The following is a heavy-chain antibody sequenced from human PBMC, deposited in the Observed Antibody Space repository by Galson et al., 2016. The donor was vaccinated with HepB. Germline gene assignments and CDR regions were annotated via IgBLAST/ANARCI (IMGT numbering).Heavy chain of an antibody. CDR3: AASLGGSGSFPRRDDP. CDR1: EFTFGSYA. CDR2: ISANSIST. Sequence: SLRLSCAASEFTFGSYAMSWVRQAPGKGLDWVSAISANSISTYYADSVKGRFPISRDNSKNTLYLQMDSLRDDDTAVYYCAASLGGSGSFPRRDDPWGQGTLVTVAS. D-gene: IGHD3-10*01. J-gene: IGHJ5*02. V-gene: IGHV3-23*01.